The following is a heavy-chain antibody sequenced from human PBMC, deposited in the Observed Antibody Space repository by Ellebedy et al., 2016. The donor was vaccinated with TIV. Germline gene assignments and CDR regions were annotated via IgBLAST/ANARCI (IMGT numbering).Heavy chain of an antibody. CDR3: ARGGGRVLLYSFDL. D-gene: IGHD1-26*01. J-gene: IGHJ3*01. V-gene: IGHV3-48*04. CDR1: GFTFSSYS. Sequence: GESLKISCAASGFTFSSYSMNWVRQAPGKGLEWISYIGSIITTKYYGDSVKGRFSISRDNAKNSLYLQMNSLRAEDTAVYYCARGGGRVLLYSFDLWGLGTVVTVSS. CDR2: IGSIITTK.